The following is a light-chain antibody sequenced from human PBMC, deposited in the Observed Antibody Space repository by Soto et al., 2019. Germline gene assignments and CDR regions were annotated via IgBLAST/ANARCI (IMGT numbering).Light chain of an antibody. CDR1: QSVLYSSNNKNY. J-gene: IGKJ4*01. CDR3: QQRFSTPLT. CDR2: WAS. Sequence: DNVMTQSPDSLAVSLGERATINCKSSQSVLYSSNNKNYLGRYQQKPGQTPNLLIYWASTRKSGVSDRFSGSGSGTDFTLTISSLQAEDVAIYYCQQRFSTPLTFGRGTKVEIK. V-gene: IGKV4-1*01.